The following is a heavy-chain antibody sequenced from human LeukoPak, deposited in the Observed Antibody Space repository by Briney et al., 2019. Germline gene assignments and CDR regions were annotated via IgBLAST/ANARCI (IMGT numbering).Heavy chain of an antibody. Sequence: ASVKVSCKASGYTFTSYDINWVRQATGQGLEWMGWMNPNSGNTGYAQKFQGRVTMTRNTSISTAYMELSSLRSEDTAVYYCARALRRSVSGSYYGSGKGVYAFDIWGQGTMVTVSS. D-gene: IGHD3-10*01. CDR3: ARALRRSVSGSYYGSGKGVYAFDI. CDR2: MNPNSGNT. V-gene: IGHV1-8*01. J-gene: IGHJ3*02. CDR1: GYTFTSYD.